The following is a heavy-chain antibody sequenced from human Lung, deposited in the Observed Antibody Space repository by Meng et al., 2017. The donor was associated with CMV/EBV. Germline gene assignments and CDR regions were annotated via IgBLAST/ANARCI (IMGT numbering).Heavy chain of an antibody. J-gene: IGHJ6*02. Sequence: SXTXSLXXTVSGGPVSSGSFYWSWIRQPPAKGLEWIGYIYYSGSTRYNPSLKSRVTISVDMFKNQSSLKLSSVTAADTAVYYCARAPYSSSYPYSYHPGMDVXGQGXTVTVSS. CDR3: ARAPYSSSYPYSYHPGMDV. V-gene: IGHV4-61*01. D-gene: IGHD6-6*01. CDR2: IYYSGST. CDR1: GGPVSSGSFY.